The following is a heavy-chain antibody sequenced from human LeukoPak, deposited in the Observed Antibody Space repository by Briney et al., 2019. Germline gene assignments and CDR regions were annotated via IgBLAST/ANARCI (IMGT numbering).Heavy chain of an antibody. Sequence: PSETLSLTCAVYGGSFSGYYWSWIRQPPGKGLEWIGEINHSGSTNYNPSLKSRVTISVDTSKNQFSLKVNSVTAADTAVYYCARGHSSVVTAIPYYFDFWGQGTLVTVSS. CDR1: GGSFSGYY. D-gene: IGHD2-21*02. CDR3: ARGHSSVVTAIPYYFDF. V-gene: IGHV4-34*01. CDR2: INHSGST. J-gene: IGHJ4*02.